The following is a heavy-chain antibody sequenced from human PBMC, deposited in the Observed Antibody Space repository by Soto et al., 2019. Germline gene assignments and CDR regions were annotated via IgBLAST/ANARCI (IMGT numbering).Heavy chain of an antibody. D-gene: IGHD6-13*01. CDR3: ARVVRPGVEAPGTRWGGSWRYYYFDS. V-gene: IGHV4-4*02. Sequence: KPSETLSLTCAVSAGSISSSDWWSWVRQPPGKGLEWIGEIFHSGNTNYNPSFKSRVTMSVEKSKNQFSLKLISVTAADTAVYYCARVVRPGVEAPGTRWGGSWRYYYFDSWGQGTQVTVSS. CDR1: AGSISSSDW. J-gene: IGHJ4*02. CDR2: IFHSGNT.